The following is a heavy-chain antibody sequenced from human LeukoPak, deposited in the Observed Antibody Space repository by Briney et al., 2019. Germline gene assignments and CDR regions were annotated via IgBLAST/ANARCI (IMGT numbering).Heavy chain of an antibody. CDR2: IYYSGST. V-gene: IGHV4-39*01. Sequence: SETLPLTCTVSGGSISSSSYYWGWIRQPPGKGLEWIGSIYYSGSTYYNPSLKSRVTISVDTSKNQFSLKLSSVTAADTAVYYCARAEGPFDYWGQGTLVTVSS. CDR3: ARAEGPFDY. CDR1: GGSISSSSYY. J-gene: IGHJ4*02.